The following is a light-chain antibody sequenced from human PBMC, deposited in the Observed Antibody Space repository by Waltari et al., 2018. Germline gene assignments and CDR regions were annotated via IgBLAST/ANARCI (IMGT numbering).Light chain of an antibody. V-gene: IGKV1-39*01. Sequence: DIQMTQSPSSLSASVGDRVTITCRASQSISSYLNWYQQKPGKAPKLLIDAASSLQSGVTARFRGSGSGTDYTFTISSLKPEDCATYYCQQSYSTTWTFGQGTKVEIK. J-gene: IGKJ1*01. CDR3: QQSYSTTWT. CDR1: QSISSY. CDR2: AAS.